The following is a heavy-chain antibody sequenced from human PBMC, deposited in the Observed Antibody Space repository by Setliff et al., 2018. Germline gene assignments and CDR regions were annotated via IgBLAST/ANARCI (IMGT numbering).Heavy chain of an antibody. CDR1: GFTFSSYS. CDR3: AKSYGSGSYRPLFDY. CDR2: ISDSGGNT. Sequence: GGSLRLSCAASGFTFSSYSMNWVRQAPGKGLEWVSVISDSGGNTYYADSVKGRFTISRDNSKNTLYVQMNSLRAEDTAVYYCAKSYGSGSYRPLFDYWGQGTLVTVSS. J-gene: IGHJ4*02. V-gene: IGHV3-23*01. D-gene: IGHD3-10*01.